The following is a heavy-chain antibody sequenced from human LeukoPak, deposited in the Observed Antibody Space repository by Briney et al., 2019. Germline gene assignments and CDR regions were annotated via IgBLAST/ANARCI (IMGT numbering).Heavy chain of an antibody. CDR1: GYSITSNYY. CDR3: ARDRDDSTNYTPYYFDY. V-gene: IGHV4-38-2*02. D-gene: IGHD2-8*01. Sequence: SETLSLTCAVSGYSITSNYYWGWIRQPPGRGLEWIGSIHHGVSTFYNPSLKSRVTISVDTSNNHFSLRLTSVTAADTAVYYCARDRDDSTNYTPYYFDYWGQGALVAVSS. CDR2: IHHGVST. J-gene: IGHJ4*02.